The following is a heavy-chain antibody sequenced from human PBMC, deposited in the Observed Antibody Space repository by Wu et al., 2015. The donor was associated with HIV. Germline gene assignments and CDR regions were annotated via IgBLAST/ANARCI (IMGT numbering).Heavy chain of an antibody. J-gene: IGHJ6*01. CDR1: GGSFSDYA. Sequence: QVQLVQSGAGVKKPGSSVKVSCKAFGGSFSDYAISWVRQAPGQGLEWMGRIIPMYGKPIDAQKFQGRITITADDSTSTVDMELSSLRSEDTVVYFCARDRDGGGFYYGMDVWGPRDHGHSLL. CDR3: ARDRDGGGFYYGMDV. V-gene: IGHV1-69*13. CDR2: IIPMYGKP. D-gene: IGHD2-15*01.